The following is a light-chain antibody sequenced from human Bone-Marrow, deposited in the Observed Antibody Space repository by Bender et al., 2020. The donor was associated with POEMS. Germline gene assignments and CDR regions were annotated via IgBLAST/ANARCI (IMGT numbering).Light chain of an antibody. Sequence: QSALTQPASVSGSPGQSVTISCTGTSRDGGNYNSVSWYQQHPGKAPKLMIYEVTKRPSGVPDRFSGSKSGYTASLTIFGLQTEDEADYYCCAYAGRNSHWVFGGGTRLTVL. CDR1: SRDGGNYNS. CDR2: EVT. J-gene: IGLJ3*02. CDR3: CAYAGRNSHWV. V-gene: IGLV2-8*01.